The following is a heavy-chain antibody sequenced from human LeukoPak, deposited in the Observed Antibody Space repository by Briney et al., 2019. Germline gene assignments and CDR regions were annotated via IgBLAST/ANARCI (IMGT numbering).Heavy chain of an antibody. CDR2: ISYDGSNK. Sequence: GGSLRLSCAASGFTFSSYGMHWVRQAPGKGLEWVAVISYDGSNKYYADSVKGRFTISRDNSKNTLYLQMNSLRAEDTAVYYCANDPSVADPYYFDYWGQGTLVTVSS. J-gene: IGHJ4*02. V-gene: IGHV3-30*18. CDR1: GFTFSSYG. D-gene: IGHD6-19*01. CDR3: ANDPSVADPYYFDY.